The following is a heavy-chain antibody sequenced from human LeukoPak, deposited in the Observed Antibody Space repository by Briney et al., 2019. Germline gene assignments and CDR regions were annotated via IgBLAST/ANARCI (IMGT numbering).Heavy chain of an antibody. Sequence: SETLSLTCTVSGGSVTSGNYYWNWIRQPAGKGLEWIGRIYTNGGASYNPSLKSRVTISIDASKNQFSLKLSSVTAADTTVYYCAREPPGYWGQGILVTVSS. J-gene: IGHJ4*02. CDR1: GGSVTSGNYY. CDR2: IYTNGGA. CDR3: AREPPGY. V-gene: IGHV4-61*02.